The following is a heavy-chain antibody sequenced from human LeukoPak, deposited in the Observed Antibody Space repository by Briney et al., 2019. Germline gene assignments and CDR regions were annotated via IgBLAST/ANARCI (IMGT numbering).Heavy chain of an antibody. V-gene: IGHV3-23*01. CDR3: AKRLKRNYYYHYAMDV. CDR2: IDDSGVIR. D-gene: IGHD3-22*01. J-gene: IGHJ6*02. CDR1: GFTFSSYA. Sequence: GGSLRLSCAASGFTFSSYAMSWVRQAPGKGLEWVPRIDDSGVIRSYADSVKGQFTISRDNSKMTLTLQMNSLRAEDTAVYYCAKRLKRNYYYHYAMDVWGQGTTVTVSS.